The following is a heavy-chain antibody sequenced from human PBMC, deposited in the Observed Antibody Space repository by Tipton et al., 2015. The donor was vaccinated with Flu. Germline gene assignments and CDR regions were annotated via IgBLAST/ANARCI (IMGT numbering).Heavy chain of an antibody. CDR1: GDSIGSPYF. CDR2: VHQAGTT. CDR3: AGSWIQKWLVN. D-gene: IGHD5-18*01. Sequence: TLSLTCSVTGDSIGSPYFWGWIRQPPGKGLEWIGNVHQAGTTYYSPSLRGRITITVDRPKNHFSLRLTSVTVADTAVYYCAGSWIQKWLVNWGQGTLVTVSS. V-gene: IGHV4-38-2*01. J-gene: IGHJ4*02.